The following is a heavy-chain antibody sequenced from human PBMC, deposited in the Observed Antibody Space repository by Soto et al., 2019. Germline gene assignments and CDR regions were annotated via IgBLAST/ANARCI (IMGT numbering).Heavy chain of an antibody. CDR2: MYSGGTA. V-gene: IGHV3-53*01. CDR1: GFTVSSTD. Sequence: GGSLRLSCAASGFTVSSTDMTWVRQSPGKGLECVSVMYSGGTAYYADSVKGRFTISRDNSKNTVYLDMNSLTADDSGVFYCARAHTMMILDRFDPWGHGTLVTVSS. D-gene: IGHD3-22*01. J-gene: IGHJ5*02. CDR3: ARAHTMMILDRFDP.